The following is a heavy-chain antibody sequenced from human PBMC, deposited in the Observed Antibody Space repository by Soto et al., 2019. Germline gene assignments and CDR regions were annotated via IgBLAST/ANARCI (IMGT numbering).Heavy chain of an antibody. V-gene: IGHV4-34*01. CDR3: ASPHYYDSSGYYY. CDR2: INHSGST. D-gene: IGHD3-22*01. CDR1: GGSFNGYY. Sequence: PSETLSLTCAVYGGSFNGYYWSWIRQPPGKGLEWIGEINHSGSTNYNPSLKSRVTISVDTSKNQFSLKLSSVTAADTAVYYCASPHYYDSSGYYYWGQGTLVTVSS. J-gene: IGHJ4*02.